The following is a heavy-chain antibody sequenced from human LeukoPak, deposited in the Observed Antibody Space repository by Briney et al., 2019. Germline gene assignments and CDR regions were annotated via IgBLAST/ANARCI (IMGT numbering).Heavy chain of an antibody. CDR3: ARGRELGLHYYDSSGGFDY. Sequence: SETLSLTCTVSGGPISSYYWSWIRQPPGKGLEWIGYIYYSGSTNYNPSLKSRVTISVDTSKNQFSLKLSSVTAADTAVYYCARGRELGLHYYDSSGGFDYWGQGTLVTVSS. D-gene: IGHD3-22*01. V-gene: IGHV4-59*01. CDR1: GGPISSYY. J-gene: IGHJ4*02. CDR2: IYYSGST.